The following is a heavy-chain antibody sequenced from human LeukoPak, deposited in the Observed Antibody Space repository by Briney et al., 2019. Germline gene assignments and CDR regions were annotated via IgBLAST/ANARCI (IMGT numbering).Heavy chain of an antibody. V-gene: IGHV3-30-3*01. CDR2: ISYDGSNK. Sequence: GGSLRLSCAASGFTFSSYAMHWVRQAPGKGLEWVAVISYDGSNKYYADSVKGRFTISRDNSKNALYLQMNSLRAEDTAVYYCARRSVYCSSTSCYTIDYWGQGTLVTVSS. D-gene: IGHD2-2*02. CDR3: ARRSVYCSSTSCYTIDY. CDR1: GFTFSSYA. J-gene: IGHJ4*02.